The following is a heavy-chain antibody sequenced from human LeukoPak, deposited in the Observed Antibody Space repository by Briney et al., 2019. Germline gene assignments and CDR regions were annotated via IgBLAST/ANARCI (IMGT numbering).Heavy chain of an antibody. CDR3: ARQFYGSGSFSEYFQH. D-gene: IGHD3-10*01. J-gene: IGHJ1*01. Sequence: SVKVSCEASGGTFSSYAISWVRQAPGQGLEWMGRIIPIFGTANYAQKFQGRVPITTDESTSTAYMELSSLRSEDTAVYYCARQFYGSGSFSEYFQHWGQGTLVTVSS. CDR1: GGTFSSYA. V-gene: IGHV1-69*05. CDR2: IIPIFGTA.